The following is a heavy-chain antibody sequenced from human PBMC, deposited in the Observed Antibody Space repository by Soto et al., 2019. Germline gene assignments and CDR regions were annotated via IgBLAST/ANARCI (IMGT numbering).Heavy chain of an antibody. Sequence: SETLSLTCTVSGGSISTYYWSWIRQPPGKGLEWIGYVYYSGSTSYNPSLKSRVTMSIDTSKNQFSLKLSSVTAADTAVYYCAIVYIRRPLRSFDYWGQG. V-gene: IGHV4-59*01. D-gene: IGHD4-17*01. CDR3: AIVYIRRPLRSFDY. J-gene: IGHJ4*02. CDR2: VYYSGST. CDR1: GGSISTYY.